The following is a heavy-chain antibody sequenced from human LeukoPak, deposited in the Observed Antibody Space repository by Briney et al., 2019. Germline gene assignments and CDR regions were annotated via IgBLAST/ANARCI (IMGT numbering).Heavy chain of an antibody. Sequence: SETLSLTCTVSGYSISSGYYWGWIRQPPGKGLEWIGSIYHSGSTYYNPSLKSRVTISVDTSKNQFSLKLSSVTAADTAVYYCARAGYYYYYMDVWGKGTTVTVSS. CDR2: IYHSGST. CDR1: GYSISSGYY. V-gene: IGHV4-38-2*02. CDR3: ARAGYYYYYMDV. J-gene: IGHJ6*03.